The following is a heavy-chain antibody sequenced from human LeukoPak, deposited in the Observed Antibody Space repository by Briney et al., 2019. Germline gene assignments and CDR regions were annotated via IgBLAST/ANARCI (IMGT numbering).Heavy chain of an antibody. CDR2: IYYSGST. Sequence: SETLSLTCTVSGVSISSYYWSWIRQPPGKGLEWIGYIYYSGSTNYNPSLKSRVTISVDTSKNQFSLKLGSVTAADTAVYYCASNGYNRYFDYWGQGTLVTVSS. V-gene: IGHV4-59*08. CDR3: ASNGYNRYFDY. J-gene: IGHJ4*02. CDR1: GVSISSYY. D-gene: IGHD5-24*01.